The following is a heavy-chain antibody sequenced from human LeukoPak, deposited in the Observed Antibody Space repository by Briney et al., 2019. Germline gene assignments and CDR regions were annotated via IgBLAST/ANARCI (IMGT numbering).Heavy chain of an antibody. J-gene: IGHJ5*02. V-gene: IGHV3-30-3*01. CDR1: GFTFSSYA. D-gene: IGHD3-10*01. Sequence: PGGSLRLSCAASGFTFSSYAMHWVRQAPGKGLEWVAVISYDGSNKYYADSVKGRFTISRDNSKNTLYLQMNSLRAEDTAVYYCARSPYYYGSGSYPRTWGQGTLVTVSS. CDR2: ISYDGSNK. CDR3: ARSPYYYGSGSYPRT.